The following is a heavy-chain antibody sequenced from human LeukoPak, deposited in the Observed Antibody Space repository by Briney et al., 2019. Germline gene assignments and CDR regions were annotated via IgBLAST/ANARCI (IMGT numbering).Heavy chain of an antibody. CDR2: IYYSGST. CDR1: GGSISSSYYY. V-gene: IGHV4-39*07. CDR3: ARRTFGGVIKY. J-gene: IGHJ4*02. Sequence: SETLSLTCTVSGGSISSSYYYWGWIRQPPGKGLEWIGSIYYSGSTYYNPSLKSRVTISVDTSKNQFSLKLSSVTVADTAVYYCARRTFGGVIKYWGQGILVTVSS. D-gene: IGHD3-16*02.